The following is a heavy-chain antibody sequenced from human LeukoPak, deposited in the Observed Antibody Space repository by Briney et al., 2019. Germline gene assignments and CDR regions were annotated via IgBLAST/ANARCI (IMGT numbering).Heavy chain of an antibody. CDR3: PREWSAFDI. V-gene: IGHV3-11*04. Sequence: PGGSLRLSCAASGRTFTEYYMHWIRQAPGKWLEWVSFIGGTAGNTYYADSVKGRFTISRDNAKNSLYLQMNSLRAEDTAVYYCPREWSAFDIWGQGTMVTVSS. D-gene: IGHD2-8*01. J-gene: IGHJ3*02. CDR1: GRTFTEYY. CDR2: IGGTAGNT.